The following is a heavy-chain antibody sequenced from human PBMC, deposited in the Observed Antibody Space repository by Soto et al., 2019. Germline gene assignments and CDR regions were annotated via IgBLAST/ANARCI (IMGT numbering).Heavy chain of an antibody. CDR2: INPNSGGT. J-gene: IGHJ4*02. Sequence: GASVKVSCKASGYTFTCYYMHGVRQAPGQGLEWMGWINPNSGGTNYAQKFQGRVTMTRETSSSTAYMELSRLRSDDTHVYYCEGESTVSLDYWGQGTLVTVSS. V-gene: IGHV1-2*02. D-gene: IGHD4-17*01. CDR1: GYTFTCYY. CDR3: EGESTVSLDY.